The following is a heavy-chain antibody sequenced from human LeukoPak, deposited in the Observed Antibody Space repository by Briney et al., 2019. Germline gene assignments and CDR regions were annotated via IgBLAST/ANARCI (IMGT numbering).Heavy chain of an antibody. D-gene: IGHD1-26*01. J-gene: IGHJ4*02. V-gene: IGHV4-39*01. CDR1: GASISTSAYY. CDR2: IYYGGST. CDR3: AKSGGYGLIDY. Sequence: SETLSLTCSVSGASISTSAYYWGWIRQPPGKGLEWIGSIYYGGSTYYNASLKSRVSISIDTSKNQFSLRLGSVTAADTAMYYCAKSGGYGLIDYWGQGTLVTVSS.